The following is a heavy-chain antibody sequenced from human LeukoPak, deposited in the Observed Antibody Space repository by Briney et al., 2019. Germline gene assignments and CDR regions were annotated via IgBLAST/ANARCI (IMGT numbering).Heavy chain of an antibody. CDR3: AKAKSGSYSPFDF. Sequence: GGSLRLSCTASGFSFSNYAMSWVRQGPGKGLEWVSGLSGSGGRTDYADSVKGRFTISRDNSWNTPYLQMNSLRAEDTAVYYCAKAKSGSYSPFDFWGQGTLLTVSS. V-gene: IGHV3-23*01. D-gene: IGHD1-26*01. CDR2: LSGSGGRT. J-gene: IGHJ4*02. CDR1: GFSFSNYA.